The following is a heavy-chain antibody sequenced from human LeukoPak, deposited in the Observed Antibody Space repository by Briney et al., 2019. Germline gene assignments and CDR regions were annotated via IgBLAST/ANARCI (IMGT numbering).Heavy chain of an antibody. V-gene: IGHV3-74*01. D-gene: IGHD1-26*01. CDR3: ARGGLLSRY. CDR1: GFTFSSYW. J-gene: IGHJ4*02. Sequence: GGSLRLSCAASGFTFSSYWMHWVRQAPGKGLVWVSHINTDGSYTRYADSVKGRFTIARDNAKSTQYLQMNSLRAEDTAVSYCARGGLLSRYWGQGTLVTVSS. CDR2: INTDGSYT.